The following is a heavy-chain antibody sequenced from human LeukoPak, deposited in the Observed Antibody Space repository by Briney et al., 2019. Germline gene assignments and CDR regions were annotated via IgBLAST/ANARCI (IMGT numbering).Heavy chain of an antibody. CDR1: GYSFTSYW. Sequence: GESLKISCKGSGYSFTSYWIGWVRQMPGKGLEWMGIIYPGDSDTRYSPSFQGQVNISADKSISTAYLQWSSLKASDTAMYYCARQPYYDWLRNWFDPWGQGTLVTVSS. J-gene: IGHJ5*02. CDR3: ARQPYYDWLRNWFDP. D-gene: IGHD3-3*01. V-gene: IGHV5-51*01. CDR2: IYPGDSDT.